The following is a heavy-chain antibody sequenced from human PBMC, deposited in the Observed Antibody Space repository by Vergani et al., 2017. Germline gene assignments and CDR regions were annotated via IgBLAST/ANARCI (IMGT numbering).Heavy chain of an antibody. CDR1: GGSISSSTYY. CDR2: IYYSGST. V-gene: IGHV4-39*01. J-gene: IGHJ5*02. D-gene: IGHD3-10*01. Sequence: QLQLQESGPGLVKPSETLSLTCTVSGGSISSSTYYWGWIRQPPGKGLEWIGSIYYSGSTYYNPSLKSRVTISVDTSKNQLSLKVSSVTAADTAVYYCARGSITMVRGVPQFWFDPWSQGTLVTVSS. CDR3: ARGSITMVRGVPQFWFDP.